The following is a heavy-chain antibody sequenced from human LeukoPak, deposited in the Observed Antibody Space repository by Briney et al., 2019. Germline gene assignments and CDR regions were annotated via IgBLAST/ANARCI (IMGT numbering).Heavy chain of an antibody. D-gene: IGHD3-22*01. J-gene: IGHJ4*02. Sequence: PSETLSLTCAVSGFSFRTGYYWGWIRQPPGKGLEWIGSVYHGGSTYYSPSLKSRVTISVDTAKNQFSLKLTSVTAADTAVYYCARVGRGYYRNPFDYWGQGILVTVSS. V-gene: IGHV4-38-2*01. CDR3: ARVGRGYYRNPFDY. CDR1: GFSFRTGYY. CDR2: VYHGGST.